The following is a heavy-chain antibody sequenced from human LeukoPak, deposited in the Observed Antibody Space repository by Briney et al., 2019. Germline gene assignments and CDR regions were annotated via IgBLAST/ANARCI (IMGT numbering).Heavy chain of an antibody. Sequence: SETLSLTCTVSGRSVSDNFWSWIRQPPGEGLEWIGYISYSGSTTYNPSLKSRVTMSLDASKNQFSLKLNSVTAADTAVYYCARRTGGTTRDYWGQGTLVTVSS. CDR1: GRSVSDNF. D-gene: IGHD1-7*01. CDR3: ARRTGGTTRDY. V-gene: IGHV4-59*08. CDR2: ISYSGST. J-gene: IGHJ4*02.